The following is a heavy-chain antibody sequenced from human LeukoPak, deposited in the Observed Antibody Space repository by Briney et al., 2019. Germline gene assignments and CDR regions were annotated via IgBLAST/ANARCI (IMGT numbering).Heavy chain of an antibody. CDR1: GGSISSSSYY. CDR3: ARGISPYYYGSGPLNWFDP. CDR2: INHSGST. Sequence: SETLSLTCTVSGGSISSSSYYWGWIRQPPGKGLEWIGEINHSGSTNYNPSLKSRVTISVDTSKNQFSLKLSSVTAADTAVYYCARGISPYYYGSGPLNWFDPWGQGTLVTVSS. V-gene: IGHV4-39*07. D-gene: IGHD3-10*01. J-gene: IGHJ5*02.